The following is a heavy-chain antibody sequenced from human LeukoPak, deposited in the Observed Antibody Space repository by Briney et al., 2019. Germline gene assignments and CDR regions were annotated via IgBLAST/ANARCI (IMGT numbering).Heavy chain of an antibody. CDR3: ARYRRSYFFDY. CDR2: IYSSGST. V-gene: IGHV4-4*07. D-gene: IGHD3-16*02. Sequence: SETLSLTCTVSGCSISSYYWSWIRQPAGKGLEWVGRIYSSGSTNYNPSLKSRGTMSVDTSKNQFSLKLSSVTAADTGVYYCARYRRSYFFDYWGQGTLVTVSS. J-gene: IGHJ4*02. CDR1: GCSISSYY.